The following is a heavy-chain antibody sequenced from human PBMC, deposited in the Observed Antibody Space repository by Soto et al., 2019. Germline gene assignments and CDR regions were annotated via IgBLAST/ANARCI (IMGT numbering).Heavy chain of an antibody. J-gene: IGHJ6*02. D-gene: IGHD3-22*01. V-gene: IGHV4-30-4*01. CDR2: IYYSGST. CDR3: ARTYYYDGSGWVDV. Sequence: WVRQPPGKGLEWIGYIYYSGSTYYNPSLKSRVTISVDTSKNQFSLKLSSVTAADTAVYYCARTYYYDGSGWVDVWGQGTTVTVSS.